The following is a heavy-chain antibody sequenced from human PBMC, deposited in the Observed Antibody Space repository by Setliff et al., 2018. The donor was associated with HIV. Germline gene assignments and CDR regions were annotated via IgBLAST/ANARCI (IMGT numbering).Heavy chain of an antibody. CDR3: ATSVSAKENWLDP. CDR2: INHSGST. J-gene: IGHJ5*02. CDR1: GGSFSGFS. D-gene: IGHD6-19*01. V-gene: IGHV4-34*01. Sequence: SETLSLTCAVYGGSFSGFSWSWIRQHPGKGLEWIGEINHSGSTNYHASLKSRVTISLETSKNQFSMKLSSVTAADTAVYYCATSVSAKENWLDPWGLGTLVTVSS.